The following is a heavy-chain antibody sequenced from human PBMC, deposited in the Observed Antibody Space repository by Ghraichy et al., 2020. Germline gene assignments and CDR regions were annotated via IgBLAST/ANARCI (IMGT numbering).Heavy chain of an antibody. CDR1: GGSISSSSYY. J-gene: IGHJ4*02. D-gene: IGHD1-26*01. V-gene: IGHV4-39*07. CDR3: ARDYKRATTTYFDY. CDR2: IYYSGST. Sequence: SETLSLTCTVSGGSISSSSYYWGWIRQPPGKGLEWIGSIYYSGSTYYNPSLKSRVTISVDTSKNQFSLKLSSVTAADTAVYYCARDYKRATTTYFDYWGQGTLVTVSS.